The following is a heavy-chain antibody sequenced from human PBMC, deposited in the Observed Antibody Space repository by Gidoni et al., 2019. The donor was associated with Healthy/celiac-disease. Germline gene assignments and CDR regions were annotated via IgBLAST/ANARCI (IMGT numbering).Heavy chain of an antibody. CDR1: GFTFSSDA. J-gene: IGHJ4*02. Sequence: EVQLLESGGGLVQPGGSLRLSCAASGFTFSSDAIRWVRQAPGKGLEWVSESSGSVGRTYYADSVKGRFTSSRDNSKNTLYLQMNSLRAEDTAVYYCAKDLRDDGGNSEAYWGQGTLVTVSS. D-gene: IGHD2-21*02. V-gene: IGHV3-23*01. CDR2: SSGSVGRT. CDR3: AKDLRDDGGNSEAY.